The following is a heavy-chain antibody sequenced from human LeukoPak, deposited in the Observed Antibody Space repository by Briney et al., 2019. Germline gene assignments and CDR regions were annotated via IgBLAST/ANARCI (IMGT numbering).Heavy chain of an antibody. CDR2: ISGSGCST. J-gene: IGHJ4*02. Sequence: QAPGXGXEWXSSISGSGCSTYYADSVKGRFTISRDNSKNTLYLQMNSLRAEDTAVYYCAKDWGMATTIYWDYWGQGTLVTVSS. V-gene: IGHV3-23*01. CDR3: AKDWGMATTIYWDY. D-gene: IGHD5-24*01.